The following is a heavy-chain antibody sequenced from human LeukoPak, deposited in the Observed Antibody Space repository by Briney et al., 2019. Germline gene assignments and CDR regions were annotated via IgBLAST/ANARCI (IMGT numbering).Heavy chain of an antibody. J-gene: IGHJ4*02. CDR1: GYTFTGYY. D-gene: IGHD6-19*01. CDR2: INPNSGDT. CDR3: ASISAVAGVDY. Sequence: ASVKVSCKASGYTFTGYYVYWVRQAPGQGLEWMGWINPNSGDTNYAQKFQGRITMTRDTSISTAYMELRSLRSDDTAVYYCASISAVAGVDYWGQGTLVTVSS. V-gene: IGHV1-2*02.